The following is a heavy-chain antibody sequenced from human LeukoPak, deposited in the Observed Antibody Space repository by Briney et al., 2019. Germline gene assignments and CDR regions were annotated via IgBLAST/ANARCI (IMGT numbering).Heavy chain of an antibody. Sequence: GGSLRLSCTASGFSFSDYFMSWIRQAPGKGLGWIAHISSRGGTMYYADSVKGRFTISRDNAKNSLYLHMNSLRADDTAVYYCARDPGSYDYWGQGTLVTVSS. D-gene: IGHD3-10*01. CDR1: GFSFSDYF. CDR3: ARDPGSYDY. J-gene: IGHJ4*02. CDR2: ISSRGGTM. V-gene: IGHV3-11*01.